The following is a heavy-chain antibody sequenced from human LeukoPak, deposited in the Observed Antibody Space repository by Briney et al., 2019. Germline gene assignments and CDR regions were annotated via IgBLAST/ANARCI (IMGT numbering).Heavy chain of an antibody. D-gene: IGHD3-22*01. CDR3: ARDSSSGMGY. CDR2: IYYSGST. J-gene: IGHJ4*02. CDR1: GGSISGTTHY. Sequence: SETLSLTCTVSGGSISGTTHYWGWIRQPPGKGLEWSGSIYYSGSTYYNPSLKSRVTISVDTSKNQFSLKLSSVTAADTAVYYCARDSSSGMGYWGQGTLVTVSS. V-gene: IGHV4-39*07.